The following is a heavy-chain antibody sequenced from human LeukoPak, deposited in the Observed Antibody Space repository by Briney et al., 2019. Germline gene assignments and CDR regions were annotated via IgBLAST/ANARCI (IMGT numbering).Heavy chain of an antibody. Sequence: GASVKVSCKVSGYTLTELSMHWVRQAPGKGLEWMGGFDPEDGETIYAQKFQDRVTMTEDTSTDTAYMELSSLRSEDTAVYYCATHSLGLHPYYFDYWGQGTLVTASS. D-gene: IGHD4-11*01. J-gene: IGHJ4*02. CDR2: FDPEDGET. CDR3: ATHSLGLHPYYFDY. CDR1: GYTLTELS. V-gene: IGHV1-24*01.